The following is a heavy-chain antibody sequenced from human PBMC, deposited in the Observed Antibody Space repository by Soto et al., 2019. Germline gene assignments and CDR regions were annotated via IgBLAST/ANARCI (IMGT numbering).Heavy chain of an antibody. J-gene: IGHJ4*02. D-gene: IGHD6-19*01. V-gene: IGHV1-2*02. CDR3: GRPRGYISYWYYFDY. CDR1: GYTLIDYY. CDR2: ISPKIGGI. Sequence: ASVKVSCKASGYTLIDYYTHWVRQAPGQGLEWMGRISPKIGGINYAQKFQGRDTLTWYAALNTAYLQLNTLRSDDSALHYLGRPRGYISYWYYFDYWGQGPLVAVAS.